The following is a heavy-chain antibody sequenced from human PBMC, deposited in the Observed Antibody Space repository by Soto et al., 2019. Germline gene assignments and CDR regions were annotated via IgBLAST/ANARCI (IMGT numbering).Heavy chain of an antibody. Sequence: ALSLPSAVSGCSISSGGYYWSWIRQHPGKGLEWIGYIYYSGSTYYNPSLKSRVTISVDTSKNQFSLKLSSVTAADTAVYYCARAYLRGGFDYWGQGTLVTVSS. CDR3: ARAYLRGGFDY. J-gene: IGHJ4*02. D-gene: IGHD3-10*01. V-gene: IGHV4-31*11. CDR1: GCSISSGGYY. CDR2: IYYSGST.